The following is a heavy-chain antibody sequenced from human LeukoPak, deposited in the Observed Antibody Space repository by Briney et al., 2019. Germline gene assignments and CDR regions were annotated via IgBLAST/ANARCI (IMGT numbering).Heavy chain of an antibody. Sequence: KPSETLSFTCTVSGGSISSYDWSWIRQPAGKGLEWIGRIFASGSTNYNPSLKSRVTMSVDTSKNQFSLKLTSVTAADTAVYYCTRYDVYYYGMDVWGQGTTVTVSS. V-gene: IGHV4-4*07. J-gene: IGHJ6*02. CDR2: IFASGST. CDR3: TRYDVYYYGMDV. CDR1: GGSISSYD. D-gene: IGHD1-1*01.